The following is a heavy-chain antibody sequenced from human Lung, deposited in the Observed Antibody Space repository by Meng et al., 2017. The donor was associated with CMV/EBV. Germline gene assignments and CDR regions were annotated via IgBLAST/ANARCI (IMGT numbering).Heavy chain of an antibody. D-gene: IGHD3-22*01. CDR1: GFIFSSYA. Sequence: GGSLRLSCAASGFIFSSYAMHWVRQAPGKGLEWVALVNYDGSNKYYSESVRGRFNISRDNSKNTLYMQMNSLSGEDTAVYYCAKDRAARWMGTDVVYYGVDSWGQGAMVTVSS. V-gene: IGHV3-30*02. J-gene: IGHJ4*03. CDR3: AKDRAARWMGTDVVYYGVDS. CDR2: VNYDGSNK.